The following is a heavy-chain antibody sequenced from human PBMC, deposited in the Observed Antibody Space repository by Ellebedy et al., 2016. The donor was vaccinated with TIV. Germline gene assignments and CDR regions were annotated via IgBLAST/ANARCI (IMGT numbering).Heavy chain of an antibody. V-gene: IGHV1-2*02. Sequence: ASVKVSCKASGYAFGTYGISWVRQAPGRGLEWMGWINPDSGGTNFAQKFQGRVTMTRDTSINTVYMELKRLESDDTAVYYCARVIRGSSGMDVWGRGTAVTVSS. CDR2: INPDSGGT. J-gene: IGHJ6*02. CDR3: ARVIRGSSGMDV. CDR1: GYAFGTYG. D-gene: IGHD2-2*01.